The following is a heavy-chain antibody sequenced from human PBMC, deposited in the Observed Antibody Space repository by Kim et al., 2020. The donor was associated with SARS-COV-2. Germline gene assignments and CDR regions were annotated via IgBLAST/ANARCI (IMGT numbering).Heavy chain of an antibody. CDR3: ASLRTEGYYGYYFDY. CDR1: GGSISSSSYY. Sequence: SETLSLTCTVSGGSISSSSYYWGWIRQPPGKGLEWIGSIYYSGSTYYNPSLKSRVTISVDTSKNQFSLKLSSVTAADTAVYYCASLRTEGYYGYYFDYWGQGTRVTVSS. CDR2: IYYSGST. V-gene: IGHV4-39*01. J-gene: IGHJ4*02. D-gene: IGHD3-22*01.